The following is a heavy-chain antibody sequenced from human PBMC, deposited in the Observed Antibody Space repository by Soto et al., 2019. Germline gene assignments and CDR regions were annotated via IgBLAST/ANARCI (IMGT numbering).Heavy chain of an antibody. D-gene: IGHD1-26*01. J-gene: IGHJ5*02. Sequence: QVQLVQSGAEVKKPGSSVKVSCKASGGTFSSYAISWVRQAPGQGLEWMGGISAYNGNTNYAQKLQGRVTMTTDTSTSTAYMELRSLRSDDTAVYYCARDKELALYNWFDPWGQGTLVTVSS. CDR1: GGTFSSYA. CDR2: ISAYNGNT. V-gene: IGHV1-18*01. CDR3: ARDKELALYNWFDP.